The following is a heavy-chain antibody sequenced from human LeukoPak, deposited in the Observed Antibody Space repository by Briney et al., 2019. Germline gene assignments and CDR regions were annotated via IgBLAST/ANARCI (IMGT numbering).Heavy chain of an antibody. CDR3: ARGLSLRRFDY. CDR2: INHSGST. CDR1: GGSFSGYY. V-gene: IGHV4-34*01. Sequence: PSETLSLTCAVYGGSFSGYYWSWIRQPPGKGLEWIGEINHSGSTNYNPSLKSRVTISVDTSKNQFSLKLSSVTAADTAVYYCARGLSLRRFDYCGQGTLVTVSS. J-gene: IGHJ4*02.